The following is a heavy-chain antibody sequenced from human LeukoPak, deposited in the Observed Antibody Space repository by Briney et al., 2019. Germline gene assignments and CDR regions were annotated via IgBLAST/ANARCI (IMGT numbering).Heavy chain of an antibody. V-gene: IGHV4-59*02. CDR2: IYYSGST. D-gene: IGHD3-22*01. CDR3: ARGPPISGYYYSHFDY. CDR1: GFTVSSNY. Sequence: GSLRLSCAASGFTVSSNYMSWIRQPPGKGLEWIGYIYYSGSTNYNPSLKSRVTISVDTSKNQFSLKLSSVTAADTAVYYCARGPPISGYYYSHFDYWGQGTLVTVSS. J-gene: IGHJ4*02.